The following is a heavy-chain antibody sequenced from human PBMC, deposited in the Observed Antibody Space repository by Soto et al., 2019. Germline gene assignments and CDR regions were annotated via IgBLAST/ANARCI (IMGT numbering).Heavy chain of an antibody. Sequence: QVQLVQSGAEVKKPGSSVKVSCKASGGTFSSYAISWVRQAPGQGLEWMGGVIPIFGTANYAQKFQGRVTITADKSTSTAYMELSSLRSDDTAVYYCARDTSDGDYAGYWGQGTLVTVSS. CDR1: GGTFSSYA. V-gene: IGHV1-69*06. CDR2: VIPIFGTA. D-gene: IGHD4-17*01. CDR3: ARDTSDGDYAGY. J-gene: IGHJ4*02.